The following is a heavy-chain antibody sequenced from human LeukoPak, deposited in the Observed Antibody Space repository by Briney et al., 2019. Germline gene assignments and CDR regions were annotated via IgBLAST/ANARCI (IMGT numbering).Heavy chain of an antibody. CDR1: GGTFSSYA. CDR3: ARVRDAPIQLWLQGWFDP. CDR2: IIPIFGTA. J-gene: IGHJ5*02. V-gene: IGHV1-69*13. Sequence: SVKVSCKASGGTFSSYAISWVRQAPGQGLEWMGGIIPIFGTANYAQKFQGRVTITADESTSTAYMELSSLRSEDTAVYYCARVRDAPIQLWLQGWFDPWGQGTLVTVSS. D-gene: IGHD5-18*01.